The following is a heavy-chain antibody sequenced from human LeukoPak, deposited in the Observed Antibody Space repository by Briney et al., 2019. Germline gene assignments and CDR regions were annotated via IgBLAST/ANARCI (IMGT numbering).Heavy chain of an antibody. V-gene: IGHV3-30*02. CDR1: GFTFSSYG. J-gene: IGHJ4*02. D-gene: IGHD1-1*01. CDR2: IRYDGSNK. CDR3: AKDQAGLYNWNDGPPYYFDY. Sequence: PGGSLRLSCAASGFTFSSYGTHWVRQAPGKGLEWVAFIRYDGSNKYYADSVKGRFTISRDNSKNTLYLQMNSLRAEDTAVYYCAKDQAGLYNWNDGPPYYFDYWGQGTLVTVSS.